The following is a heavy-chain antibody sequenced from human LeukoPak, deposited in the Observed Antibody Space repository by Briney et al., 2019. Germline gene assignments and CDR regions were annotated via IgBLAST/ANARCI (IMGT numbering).Heavy chain of an antibody. CDR1: GFSFSDNY. J-gene: IGHJ4*02. Sequence: GGSLRLSCAASGFSFSDNYMSWIRQPPGKGLEWVSYISNSGSYTNYPDSVKGRFTISRDNAKNSLYLQMNSLRDEDTAVYYCARARGAGPGGHFDYWGQGTLVTVSS. CDR2: ISNSGSYT. D-gene: IGHD6-19*01. CDR3: ARARGAGPGGHFDY. V-gene: IGHV3-11*05.